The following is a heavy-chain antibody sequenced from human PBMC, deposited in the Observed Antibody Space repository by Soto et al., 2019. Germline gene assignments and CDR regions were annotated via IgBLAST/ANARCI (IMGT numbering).Heavy chain of an antibody. CDR3: VREKDSSGWYSFDS. D-gene: IGHD6-19*01. CDR2: IGSAGDT. CDR1: GFTFSRYD. J-gene: IGHJ4*02. Sequence: EVELVESGGGLVQPGGSLRLSCAASGFTFSRYDMHWVRQPTGKGLEWVSGIGSAGDTYYPGSVKGRFTISREDAKNSWYLQMNSLRAEDTAVYYCVREKDSSGWYSFDSWGRGTLVTVSS. V-gene: IGHV3-13*01.